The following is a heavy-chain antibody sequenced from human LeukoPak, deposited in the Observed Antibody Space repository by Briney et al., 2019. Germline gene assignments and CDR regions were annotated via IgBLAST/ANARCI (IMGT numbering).Heavy chain of an antibody. CDR1: GXXIXXSXXX. Sequence: SXXXTXXGXXIXXSXXXWXXIRQPPGKGLEWIGSIYYSGSTYYNPSLKSRVTISVNTSKNQFSLKLSSVTAADTAVYYCARQVNYDSSGYPSWFDYWGQGTLVTVSS. CDR3: ARQVNYDSSGYPSWFDY. J-gene: IGHJ4*02. CDR2: IYYSGST. D-gene: IGHD3-22*01. V-gene: IGHV4-39*01.